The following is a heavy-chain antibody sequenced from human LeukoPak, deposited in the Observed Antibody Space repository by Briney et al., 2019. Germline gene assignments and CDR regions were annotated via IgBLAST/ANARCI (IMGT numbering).Heavy chain of an antibody. J-gene: IGHJ4*02. D-gene: IGHD3-22*01. V-gene: IGHV1-69*13. Sequence: HRASVKVSCTASGGTFSSYAISWVRQAPGQGLEWMGGIIPIFGTANYAQKFQGRVTITADESTSTAYMELSSLRSEDTAVYYCARDLYYYDSSGPYYFDYWGQGTLVTVSS. CDR2: IIPIFGTA. CDR3: ARDLYYYDSSGPYYFDY. CDR1: GGTFSSYA.